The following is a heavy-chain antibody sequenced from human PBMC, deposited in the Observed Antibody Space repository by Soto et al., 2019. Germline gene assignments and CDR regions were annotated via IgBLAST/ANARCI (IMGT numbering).Heavy chain of an antibody. V-gene: IGHV3-53*01. CDR3: APFNYDLP. CDR2: IYSAGTT. Sequence: VSLRLSCVVSGFTVSSANYMNWVRQAPGKGLEWVSVIYSAGTTYYPDSVKGRFTISRDNAKNTLYLQMNSLRVEDTAVYYCAPFNYDLPWGQGTLVTVSS. D-gene: IGHD3-22*01. J-gene: IGHJ5*02. CDR1: GFTVSSANY.